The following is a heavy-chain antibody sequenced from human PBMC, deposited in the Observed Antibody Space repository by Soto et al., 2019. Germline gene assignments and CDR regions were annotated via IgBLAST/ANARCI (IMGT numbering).Heavy chain of an antibody. J-gene: IGHJ6*02. CDR2: INPNSGGT. D-gene: IGHD2-2*02. Sequence: ASVKVSGKASGYTFTGYYMHWVRQAPGQGLEWMGWINPNSGGTNYAQKFQGRVTMTRDTSISTAYMELSRLRSDDTAVYYCATAVLYCSSTSCYMDYYGMDVWGQGTTVTVSS. CDR3: ATAVLYCSSTSCYMDYYGMDV. CDR1: GYTFTGYY. V-gene: IGHV1-2*02.